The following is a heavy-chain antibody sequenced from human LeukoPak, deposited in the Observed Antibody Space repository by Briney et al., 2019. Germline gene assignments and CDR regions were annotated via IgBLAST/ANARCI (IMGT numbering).Heavy chain of an antibody. J-gene: IGHJ5*02. CDR3: AREGMAEPDTNWFDP. Sequence: ASVKVSCKPSGYTFTAYYLHWVRQAPGQGLEWMGWINPTNGGTHFAQKFQGRVTMTSDTSISTAYMELTRLTSDDTAVYYCAREGMAEPDTNWFDPWGQGTLVTVSS. D-gene: IGHD5-24*01. CDR2: INPTNGGT. V-gene: IGHV1-2*02. CDR1: GYTFTAYY.